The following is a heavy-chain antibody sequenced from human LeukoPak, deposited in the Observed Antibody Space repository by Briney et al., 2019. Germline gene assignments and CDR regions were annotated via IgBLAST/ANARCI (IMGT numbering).Heavy chain of an antibody. CDR3: AKVKGGGSMDY. D-gene: IGHD2/OR15-2a*01. V-gene: IGHV3-23*01. Sequence: GGSLRLSCAASGFTFSRYAMSWVRQAPGKGLEWVSGISGSGGGTYYADSVKGRFTISRDNSKNTLYLQMNSLRAEDTAVYYCAKVKGGGSMDYWGQGTLVTVSS. CDR2: ISGSGGGT. CDR1: GFTFSRYA. J-gene: IGHJ4*02.